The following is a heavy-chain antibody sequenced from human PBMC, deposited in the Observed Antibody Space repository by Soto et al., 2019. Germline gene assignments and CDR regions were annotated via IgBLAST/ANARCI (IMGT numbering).Heavy chain of an antibody. J-gene: IGHJ3*02. Sequence: QVQLVQSGAEVKKPGASVKISCKASGYTFSTFAIHWVRQAPGQRPEWMGWVNGGDANTRFSQNFQGRVTLTRDASATTAYMELSSLGSEDTAVYYCARSSGWYALDIWGQGTMVSVSS. V-gene: IGHV1-3*01. D-gene: IGHD6-19*01. CDR1: GYTFSTFA. CDR2: VNGGDANT. CDR3: ARSSGWYALDI.